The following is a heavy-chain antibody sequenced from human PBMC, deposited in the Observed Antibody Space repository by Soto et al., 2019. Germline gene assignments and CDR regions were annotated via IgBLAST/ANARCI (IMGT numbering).Heavy chain of an antibody. CDR2: ISGSGGST. V-gene: IGHV3-23*01. CDR3: AKDDTGSGSYPDYFDY. J-gene: IGHJ4*02. CDR1: GFTFSSYA. Sequence: GGSLRLSCAASGFTFSSYAMSWVRQAPGKGLEWVSAISGSGGSTYYADSVKGRFTISRDNSKNTLYLQMNSLRAEDTAVYYCAKDDTGSGSYPDYFDYWGQGTLVTVSS. D-gene: IGHD3-10*01.